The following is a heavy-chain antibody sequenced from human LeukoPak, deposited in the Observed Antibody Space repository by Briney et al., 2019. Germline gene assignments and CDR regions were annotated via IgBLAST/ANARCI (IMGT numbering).Heavy chain of an antibody. Sequence: SETLSLTCTVSGGSISSYYWSWIRQPPGKGLEWIGYIYYSGSTNYNPSLKSRVTISVDTSKNQFSLKLSSVTAADTAVYYCXXXXSAAGRPYYYYMDVWGKGTTVTISS. CDR1: GGSISSYY. CDR2: IYYSGST. V-gene: IGHV4-59*01. D-gene: IGHD6-13*01. J-gene: IGHJ6*03. CDR3: XXXXSAAGRPYYYYMDV.